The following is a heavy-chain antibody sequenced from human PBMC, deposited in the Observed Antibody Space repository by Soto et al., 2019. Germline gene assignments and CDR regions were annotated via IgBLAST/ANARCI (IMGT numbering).Heavy chain of an antibody. CDR3: ARERGLPDYYYYGMDV. CDR1: GYIFTSYY. J-gene: IGHJ6*02. D-gene: IGHD5-18*01. Sequence: GASVKVSCKASGYIFTSYYIHWVRQAPGQRLEWMGWISASNSNTNYAQKHQGRVTMTTDTSTGTAYMELRSLRSDDTATYYCARERGLPDYYYYGMDVWGQGTTVTVSS. V-gene: IGHV1-18*04. CDR2: ISASNSNT.